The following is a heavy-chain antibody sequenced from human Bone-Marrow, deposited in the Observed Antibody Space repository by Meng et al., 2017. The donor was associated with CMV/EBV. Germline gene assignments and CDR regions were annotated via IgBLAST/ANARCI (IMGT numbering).Heavy chain of an antibody. CDR3: ARDTKMRVGDAFDI. V-gene: IGHV3-9*01. Sequence: GGSLRLSCAASGFTFDDYAMHWVRQAPGKGLEWVSGISWNSGSIGYADSVKGRFTISRDNAKNSLYLEMNSLRTGDTALYYCARDTKMRVGDAFDIWGQGTMVAVSS. CDR2: ISWNSGSI. CDR1: GFTFDDYA. J-gene: IGHJ3*02.